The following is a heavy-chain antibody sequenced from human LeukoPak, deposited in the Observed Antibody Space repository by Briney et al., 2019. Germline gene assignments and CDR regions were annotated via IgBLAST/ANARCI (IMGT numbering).Heavy chain of an antibody. CDR3: ARVRMESWFDP. CDR2: IYYSGST. Sequence: MASETLSLTCTVSGGSISSGDYSWSWIRQPPGKGLEWIGYIYYSGSTYYNPSLKSRVTISVDTSKNQFSLKLSSVTAADTAVYYCARVRMESWFDPWGQGTLVTVSS. J-gene: IGHJ5*02. CDR1: GGSISSGDYS. D-gene: IGHD3-3*01. V-gene: IGHV4-30-4*01.